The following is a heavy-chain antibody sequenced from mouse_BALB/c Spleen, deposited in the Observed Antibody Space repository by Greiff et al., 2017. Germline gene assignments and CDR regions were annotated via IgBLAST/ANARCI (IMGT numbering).Heavy chain of an antibody. CDR1: GYTFTTYT. CDR3: SSQFGGYSFAY. CDR2: INPSSGYT. D-gene: IGHD3-1*01. J-gene: IGHJ2*01. V-gene: IGHV1-4*02. Sequence: QVQLQESAAELARPGASVKMSCKASGYTFTTYTMHWVKQRPGQGLEWIGYINPSSGYTEYNQNFKDKPTLTADKSSSKAYMQLSSLTSEYSAVDYCSSQFGGYSFAYWGQGTTLTVS.